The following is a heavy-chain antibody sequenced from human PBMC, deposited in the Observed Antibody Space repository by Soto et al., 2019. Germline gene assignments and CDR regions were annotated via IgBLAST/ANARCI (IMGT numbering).Heavy chain of an antibody. V-gene: IGHV1-69*02. CDR3: ARAGIAAAGGWFDP. CDR1: GGTFSSYT. Sequence: QVQLVQSGAEVKKPGSSVKVSCKASGGTFSSYTISWVRQAPGQGLEWMGRIIPILGIANYAQKFQGRVTITADKSTSTADMELSSLRSEDTAVYYCARAGIAAAGGWFDPSGQGTLVTVSS. CDR2: IIPILGIA. D-gene: IGHD6-13*01. J-gene: IGHJ5*02.